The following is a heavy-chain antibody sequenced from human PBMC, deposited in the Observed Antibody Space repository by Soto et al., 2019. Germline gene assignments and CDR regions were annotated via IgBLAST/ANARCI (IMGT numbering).Heavy chain of an antibody. V-gene: IGHV3-23*01. CDR1: GFTFSSYA. Sequence: EVQLLESGGGLVQPGGSLRLSCAASGFTFSSYAMWWVRQAPGKGLECVSAISGGGETTYYADSVKGRFTISRDNSNTTLYLQMNSLRAEDTAVYYCAFNSGSGSYYFDYWGQGTLVTVSS. J-gene: IGHJ4*02. CDR2: ISGGGETT. D-gene: IGHD3-10*01. CDR3: AFNSGSGSYYFDY.